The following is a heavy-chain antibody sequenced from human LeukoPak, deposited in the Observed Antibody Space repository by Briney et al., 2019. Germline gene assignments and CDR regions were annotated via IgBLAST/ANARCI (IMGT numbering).Heavy chain of an antibody. V-gene: IGHV3-23*01. CDR3: AKSTYYYGSSGYYTWDY. Sequence: GGSLRLSCAASGFTFSIYAMSWVRQAPGKGLEWVSGISGRGGRIYYADSVKGRFTISRDNSKNTLYLQMNSLRAEDTAGYYCAKSTYYYGSSGYYTWDYWGQGTLVTVSS. CDR1: GFTFSIYA. CDR2: ISGRGGRI. D-gene: IGHD3-22*01. J-gene: IGHJ4*02.